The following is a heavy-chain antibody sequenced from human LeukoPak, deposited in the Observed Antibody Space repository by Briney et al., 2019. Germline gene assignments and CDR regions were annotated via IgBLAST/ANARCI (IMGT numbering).Heavy chain of an antibody. J-gene: IGHJ4*02. CDR2: IYYSGST. CDR1: GGSISSSSYY. V-gene: IGHV4-39*01. CDR3: ARHTSMVRGVMKYYFDY. D-gene: IGHD3-10*01. Sequence: SETLSLTCTVSGGSISSSSYYWVWMRRPPGKGLEWIGSIYYSGSTYYNPSLKSRVTVSVDTSKNQFSLRLNSVTAADTAVYYCARHTSMVRGVMKYYFDYWGQGTLATVSS.